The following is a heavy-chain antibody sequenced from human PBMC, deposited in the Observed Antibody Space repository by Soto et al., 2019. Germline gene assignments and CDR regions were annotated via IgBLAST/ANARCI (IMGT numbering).Heavy chain of an antibody. D-gene: IGHD3-22*01. CDR1: GFSFNIFA. V-gene: IGHV3-23*01. CDR3: AKDPTSYNSSAQFDS. J-gene: IGHJ4*02. CDR2: ISGGGGST. Sequence: GGSLRLSCAASGFSFNIFAMNWVRQAPGKGLEWVSGISGGGGSTYYADSVKGRFTISRDNSNNTLYLQMNSLRAEDTAVYYCAKDPTSYNSSAQFDSWGQGTLVTVSS.